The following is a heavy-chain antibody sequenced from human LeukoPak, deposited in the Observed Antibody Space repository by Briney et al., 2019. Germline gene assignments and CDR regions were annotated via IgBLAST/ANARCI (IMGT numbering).Heavy chain of an antibody. Sequence: PSETLSLTCAVYGGSFSGYYWSWIRQPPGKGLGWIGEINHSGSTNYNPSLKSRVTISVDTSKNQFSLKLSSVTAADTAVYYCARGLTVTPFDPWGQGTLVTVSS. V-gene: IGHV4-34*01. CDR1: GGSFSGYY. CDR3: ARGLTVTPFDP. J-gene: IGHJ5*02. CDR2: INHSGST. D-gene: IGHD4-17*01.